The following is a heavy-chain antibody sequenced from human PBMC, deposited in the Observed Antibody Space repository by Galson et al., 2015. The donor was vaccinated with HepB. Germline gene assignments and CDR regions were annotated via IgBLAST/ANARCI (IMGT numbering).Heavy chain of an antibody. D-gene: IGHD1-20*01. CDR3: ARDPITMRYFDH. CDR1: GFTFSSDW. J-gene: IGHJ4*02. CDR2: INSDGSST. Sequence: SLRLSCAASGFTFSSDWMHWVRQAPGKGLMWVSRINSDGSSTDYTDSVKGRFTISRDNAKNTLYLQMNSLRAEDTAVYYCARDPITMRYFDHWGQGTLVTVSS. V-gene: IGHV3-74*01.